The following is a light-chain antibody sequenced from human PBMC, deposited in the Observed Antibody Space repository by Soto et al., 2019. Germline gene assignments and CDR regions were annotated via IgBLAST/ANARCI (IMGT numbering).Light chain of an antibody. Sequence: DIQMTQSPSTLSGSVGDRVTITCRASQTISSWLAWYQQKPGKAPKLLIYKASTLESGVPSRFSGSGAGTDFTLTISGLQREDFATYYCQQSYGTPPTFGQGTKVDIK. J-gene: IGKJ1*01. CDR2: KAS. CDR3: QQSYGTPPT. V-gene: IGKV1-5*03. CDR1: QTISSW.